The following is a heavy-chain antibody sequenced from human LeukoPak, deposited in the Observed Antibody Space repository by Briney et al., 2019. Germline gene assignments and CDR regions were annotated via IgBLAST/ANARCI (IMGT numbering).Heavy chain of an antibody. Sequence: GGSLRLSCAASGFTVSSNYMSWVRQAPGKGLEWVSVIYSGGSTYYADSVKGRFTISRDNSKNTLYLQMNSLRAEDTAVYYCAKERAVAQYFDYWGQGTLVTVSS. V-gene: IGHV3-53*01. CDR3: AKERAVAQYFDY. CDR2: IYSGGST. CDR1: GFTVSSNY. J-gene: IGHJ4*02. D-gene: IGHD6-19*01.